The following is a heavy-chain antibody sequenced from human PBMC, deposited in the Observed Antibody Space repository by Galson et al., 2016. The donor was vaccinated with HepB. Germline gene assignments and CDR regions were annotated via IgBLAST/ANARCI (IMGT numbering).Heavy chain of an antibody. D-gene: IGHD5-24*01. CDR1: GFTFSDSY. J-gene: IGHJ4*02. CDR2: ISSSGSTI. Sequence: SLRLSCAASGFTFSDSYMSWVRPAPGKGLEWVSHISSSGSTIYYADSVKGRFTVSRDNAKNSVYLQLSGLRVEDTAIYYCARDGPNHNYDFWGQGTLVTVSS. CDR3: ARDGPNHNYDF. V-gene: IGHV3-11*04.